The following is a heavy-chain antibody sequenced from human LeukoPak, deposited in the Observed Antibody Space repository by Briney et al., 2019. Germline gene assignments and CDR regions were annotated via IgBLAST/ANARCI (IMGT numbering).Heavy chain of an antibody. J-gene: IGHJ5*02. D-gene: IGHD1-26*01. CDR1: GGSISSGGYY. CDR2: IYHSGST. V-gene: IGHV4-30-2*02. Sequence: SETLSLTCTVSGGSISSGGYYWSWIRQPPGKGLEWIGYIYHSGSTYYNPSLKSRVTISVDRSKNQFSLKLRSVTTADTAVYYCARTPYSGSRGWFDPWGRGTLVTVSS. CDR3: ARTPYSGSRGWFDP.